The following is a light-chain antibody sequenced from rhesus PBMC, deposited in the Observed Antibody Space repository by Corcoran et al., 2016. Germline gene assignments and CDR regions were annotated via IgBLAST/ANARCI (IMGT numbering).Light chain of an antibody. V-gene: IGKV3S9*01. Sequence: EIVLTQSPTSMAVSQGERVTISCTASSSVTTSYLHWYQQKPGFPPRLLVYRTSRLASGVPARFSGSGSGTSYTLTISTMEAEDATNYYCQQGNSIPYSFGQGTKVEIK. J-gene: IGKJ2*01. CDR1: SSVTTSY. CDR2: RTS. CDR3: QQGNSIPYS.